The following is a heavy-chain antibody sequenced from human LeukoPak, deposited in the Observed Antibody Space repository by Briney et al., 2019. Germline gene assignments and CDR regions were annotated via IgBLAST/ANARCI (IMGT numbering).Heavy chain of an antibody. CDR1: GFTFSGSA. CDR2: IRSKTNNYAT. V-gene: IGHV3-73*01. D-gene: IGHD2-8*01. J-gene: IGHJ4*02. Sequence: GGSLRLSCAGSGFTFSGSAMHWVRQASGKGLEWVGRIRSKTNNYATAYAASVKGRFTISRDDSKNTAYLQMNSLKTEDTAVYYCTRWPINGACFDYWGQGTLVTVSS. CDR3: TRWPINGACFDY.